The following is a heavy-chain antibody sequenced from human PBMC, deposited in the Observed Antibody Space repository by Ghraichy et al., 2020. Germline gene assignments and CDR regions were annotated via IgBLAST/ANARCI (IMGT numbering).Heavy chain of an antibody. Sequence: ASVKVSCKVSGYTLTELSMHWVRQAPGKGLEWMGGFDPEDGETIYAQKFQGRVTMTKDTSTDTAYMELSSLRSEDTAVYYCATAPPFPRGYYDSSGYYPLGYWGQGTLVTVSS. CDR2: FDPEDGET. CDR1: GYTLTELS. D-gene: IGHD3-22*01. CDR3: ATAPPFPRGYYDSSGYYPLGY. J-gene: IGHJ4*02. V-gene: IGHV1-24*01.